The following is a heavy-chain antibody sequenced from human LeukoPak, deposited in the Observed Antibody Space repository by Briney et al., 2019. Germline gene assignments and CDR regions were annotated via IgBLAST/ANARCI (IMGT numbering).Heavy chain of an antibody. Sequence: SETLSLTCTVSGGSISSSGYYWGWIRQPPGKGLEWIGSIYYSGSTYYNPSLKSRVTISVDTSKNQFSLKLSSVTAADTAVYYCARRVWSVGATTKGLFDYWGQGTLVTVSS. J-gene: IGHJ4*02. D-gene: IGHD1-26*01. CDR3: ARRVWSVGATTKGLFDY. CDR2: IYYSGST. CDR1: GGSISSSGYY. V-gene: IGHV4-39*01.